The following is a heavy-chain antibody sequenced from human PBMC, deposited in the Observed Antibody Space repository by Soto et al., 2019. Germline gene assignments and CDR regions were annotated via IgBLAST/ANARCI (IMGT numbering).Heavy chain of an antibody. V-gene: IGHV1-69*01. J-gene: IGHJ4*02. D-gene: IGHD6-13*01. CDR3: ASGASRWYPYFFDS. CDR2: IIPYYNTL. Sequence: QAQVVQSGAEVRKPGSSVTLSCKASEGTFNSYAIAWVRQAPGQGLEWMGGIIPYYNTLNYAQKFQDRVTITADDSTNTVYMELSSLRSDDTAIYCWASGASRWYPYFFDSWAQGTLVTASS. CDR1: EGTFNSYA.